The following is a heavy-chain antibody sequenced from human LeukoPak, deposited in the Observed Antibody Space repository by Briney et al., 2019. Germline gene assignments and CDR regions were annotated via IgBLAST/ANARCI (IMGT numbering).Heavy chain of an antibody. CDR3: ARDGVATNDWQPDY. CDR2: ISGSGGST. D-gene: IGHD5-24*01. J-gene: IGHJ4*01. CDR1: GFIFSSYA. Sequence: PGGSLRLSCAASGFIFSSYAMSWVRQAPGKGLEWVSAISGSGGSTYYADSVKGRFTISRDNSKNTLHLQMNSLRAEDTAVYYCARDGVATNDWQPDYCGHGTLVTVSS. V-gene: IGHV3-23*01.